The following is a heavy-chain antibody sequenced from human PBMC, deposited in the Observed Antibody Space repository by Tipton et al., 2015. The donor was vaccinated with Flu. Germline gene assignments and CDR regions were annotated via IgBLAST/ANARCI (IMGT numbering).Heavy chain of an antibody. Sequence: TLSLTCTVSGGSISNYYWSWIRQPAGKGLEWIGRIYISGSTNYNPSLKSRVTISLDRSKKQFSLKVNSVTAADTAVYYCARVPFGSGTYYKTDPFDIWGQGTMVTVSS. CDR2: IYISGST. CDR1: GGSISNYY. CDR3: ARVPFGSGTYYKTDPFDI. V-gene: IGHV4-4*07. D-gene: IGHD3-10*01. J-gene: IGHJ3*02.